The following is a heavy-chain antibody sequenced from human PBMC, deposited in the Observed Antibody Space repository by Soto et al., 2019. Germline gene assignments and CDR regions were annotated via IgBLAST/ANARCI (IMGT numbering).Heavy chain of an antibody. V-gene: IGHV3-11*01. D-gene: IGHD4-4*01. CDR1: GFRLIAY. Sequence: PGGTMRLSWVASGFRLIAYMRWIRQAPGRGLEWISYISNSGDATYYSDSVRGRFTTSRDNAKNSLYLQMNSLRAEDTAVYYCARDYRNEGMDIWGQETTVTVSS. J-gene: IGHJ6*02. CDR2: ISNSGDAT. CDR3: ARDYRNEGMDI.